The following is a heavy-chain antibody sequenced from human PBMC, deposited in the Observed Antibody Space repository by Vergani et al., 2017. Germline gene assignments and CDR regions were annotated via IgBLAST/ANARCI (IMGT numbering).Heavy chain of an antibody. Sequence: QVQLQESGPGLVKPSETLSLTCTVSGGPISSYYWSWIRQPPGKGLEWIGYIYYSGSTNYNPSLKSRVTISVDTAKNQFSLKLSSVTAADTAVYYCATSSSPNYYYYGMDVWGQGP. V-gene: IGHV4-59*08. CDR3: ATSSSPNYYYYGMDV. D-gene: IGHD6-6*01. CDR1: GGPISSYY. J-gene: IGHJ6*02. CDR2: IYYSGST.